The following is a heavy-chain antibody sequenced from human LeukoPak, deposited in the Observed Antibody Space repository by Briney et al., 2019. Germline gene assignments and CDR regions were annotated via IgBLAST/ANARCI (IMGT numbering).Heavy chain of an antibody. J-gene: IGHJ4*02. D-gene: IGHD3-22*01. CDR3: ARVAAYYYDSSGYYYVGNLDY. Sequence: GGSLRLSCAASGFTFSSYGMHWVRQAPGKGLEWVSYISSSGSTIYYADSVKGRFTISRDNAKNSLYLQMNSLRAEDTAVYYCARVAAYYYDSSGYYYVGNLDYWGQGTLVTVSS. CDR1: GFTFSSYG. CDR2: ISSSGSTI. V-gene: IGHV3-48*04.